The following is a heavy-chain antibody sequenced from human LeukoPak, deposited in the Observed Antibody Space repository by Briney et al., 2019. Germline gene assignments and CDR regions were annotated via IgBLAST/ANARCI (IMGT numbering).Heavy chain of an antibody. CDR1: GYTFTDYH. Sequence: ASVKVSCKAFGYTFTDYHMHWVRQAPGQGLEWMGLISAYGNTNYAQNLQGRVTMTTDTSTSTAYMELRSLRSDDTAVYYCARGIIGYYFDYWGQGTLVTVSS. D-gene: IGHD2-15*01. J-gene: IGHJ4*02. CDR3: ARGIIGYYFDY. V-gene: IGHV1-18*04. CDR2: ISAYGNT.